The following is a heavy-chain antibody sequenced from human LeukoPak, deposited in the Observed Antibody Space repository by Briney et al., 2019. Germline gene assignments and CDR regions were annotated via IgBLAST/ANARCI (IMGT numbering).Heavy chain of an antibody. Sequence: GGSLRLSCAASGFTFDDYAMHWVRQAPGKGLEWVSLISGDGGSTYHADSVKGRFTISRDNSKNSLYLQMNSLRTEDTALYYCAKVRQLWSTGGFGYWGQGTLVTVSS. D-gene: IGHD5-18*01. CDR3: AKVRQLWSTGGFGY. CDR1: GFTFDDYA. J-gene: IGHJ4*02. CDR2: ISGDGGST. V-gene: IGHV3-43*02.